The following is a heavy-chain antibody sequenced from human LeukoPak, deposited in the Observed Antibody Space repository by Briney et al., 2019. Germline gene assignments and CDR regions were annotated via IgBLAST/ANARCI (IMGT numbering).Heavy chain of an antibody. V-gene: IGHV1-46*01. Sequence: RASVKVSCKASGYTFTSYYMHWVRQAPGQGLEWMGIINPSGGSTSYAQKLQGRVTMTRDMSTSTVYMELSSLRSEDTAVYYCARDPLYYYDSSGYYLPGYMDVWGKGTTVTVSS. CDR3: ARDPLYYYDSSGYYLPGYMDV. CDR2: INPSGGST. J-gene: IGHJ6*03. D-gene: IGHD3-22*01. CDR1: GYTFTSYY.